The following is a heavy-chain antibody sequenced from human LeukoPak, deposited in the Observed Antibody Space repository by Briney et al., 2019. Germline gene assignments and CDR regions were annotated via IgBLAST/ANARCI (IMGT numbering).Heavy chain of an antibody. CDR2: IYTSGST. CDR1: GGSINTRGYY. J-gene: IGHJ4*02. D-gene: IGHD6-13*01. Sequence: PSETLSLTCTVSGGSINTRGYYWSWIRQPAGKGLEWIGRIYTSGSTNYNPSLKSRVTMSVDTSKNQFSLKLSSVTAADTAVYYCARGRIAAAIDYWGQGTLVTVSS. V-gene: IGHV4-61*02. CDR3: ARGRIAAAIDY.